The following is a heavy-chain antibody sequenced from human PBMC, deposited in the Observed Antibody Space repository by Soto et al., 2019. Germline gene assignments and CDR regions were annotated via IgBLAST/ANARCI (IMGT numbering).Heavy chain of an antibody. D-gene: IGHD3-3*01. CDR3: ASGRGSGVVIFSYYYYGMDV. CDR1: GGTFSSYA. V-gene: IGHV1-69*01. J-gene: IGHJ6*02. Sequence: KVSCKASGGTFSSYAISWVRQAPGQGLEWMGGIIPIFGTANYAQKFQGRVTITADESTSTAYMELSSLRSEDTAVYYCASGRGSGVVIFSYYYYGMDVWGQGTTVTVSS. CDR2: IIPIFGTA.